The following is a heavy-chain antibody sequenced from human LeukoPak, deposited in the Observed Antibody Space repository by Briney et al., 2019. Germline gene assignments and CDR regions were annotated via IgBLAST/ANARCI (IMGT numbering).Heavy chain of an antibody. D-gene: IGHD6-19*01. J-gene: IGHJ4*02. CDR3: ARNGYSSGWYFAP. CDR1: GGSISSSNW. Sequence: SETLSLTCAVSGGSISSSNWWSWVRQPPGKGLERIGEIYHSGSTNYNPSLKSRVTISVDKSKDQFSLKLSSVTAADTAVYYCARNGYSSGWYFAPWGQGTLVTVSS. CDR2: IYHSGST. V-gene: IGHV4-4*02.